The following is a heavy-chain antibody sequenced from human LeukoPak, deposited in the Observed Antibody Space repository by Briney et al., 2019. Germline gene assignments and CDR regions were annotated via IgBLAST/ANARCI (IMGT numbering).Heavy chain of an antibody. V-gene: IGHV3-53*01. J-gene: IGHJ4*02. CDR3: ARGGMRRPYDC. CDR2: ICDIGNT. Sequence: GGSLRLSCAVSGFTVSSNYMSWVRQAPGKGLEWVSVICDIGNTYYADSVKGRFTISRDTSKNTVYLQMNNLRAEDTAVYYCARGGMRRPYDCWGQGALVTVSS. D-gene: IGHD1-14*01. CDR1: GFTVSSNY.